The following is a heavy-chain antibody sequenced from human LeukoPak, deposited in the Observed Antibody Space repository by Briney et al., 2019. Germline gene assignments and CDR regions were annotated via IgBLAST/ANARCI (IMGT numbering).Heavy chain of an antibody. J-gene: IGHJ5*02. CDR2: ISGNNGNT. Sequence: ASVKVSCKASGYTFTSYYMHWVRQAPGQGLEWMGWISGNNGNTNYAQKFQGRVTMTTDTSTSTAYMELRSLRSDDTAVYYCATDRGYCSGGRCYYWFDPWGQGTLVTVSS. D-gene: IGHD2-15*01. V-gene: IGHV1-18*04. CDR1: GYTFTSYY. CDR3: ATDRGYCSGGRCYYWFDP.